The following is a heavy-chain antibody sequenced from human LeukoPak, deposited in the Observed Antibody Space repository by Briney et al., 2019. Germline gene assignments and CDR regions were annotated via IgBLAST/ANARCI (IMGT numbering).Heavy chain of an antibody. CDR3: VRDTKDY. V-gene: IGHV3-20*04. Sequence: GGSLRLSCAASGLTFDDYGMGWVRQAPVKGLEWVSGINWKGGSTGYADSVKGRFTISRDNTKNSLYLQLNSLRADDTAIYYCVRDTKDYWGQGTLVTVSS. D-gene: IGHD2-8*01. CDR1: GLTFDDYG. J-gene: IGHJ4*02. CDR2: INWKGGST.